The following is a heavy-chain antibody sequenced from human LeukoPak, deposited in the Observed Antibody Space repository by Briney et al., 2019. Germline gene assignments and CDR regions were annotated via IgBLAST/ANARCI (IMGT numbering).Heavy chain of an antibody. V-gene: IGHV3-23*01. J-gene: IGHJ4*02. CDR1: GFPLSNYA. D-gene: IGHD2-21*01. Sequence: GGSLRLSCVASGFPLSNYAMSWVRQVPGKGLEWVSATSSSDDGTYYADSVRGRFTISRDNSKNTLYLQMNRLGVEDAALYYCARAPVTSCRGAFCYPFDYWGQGILVTVSS. CDR2: TSSSDDGT. CDR3: ARAPVTSCRGAFCYPFDY.